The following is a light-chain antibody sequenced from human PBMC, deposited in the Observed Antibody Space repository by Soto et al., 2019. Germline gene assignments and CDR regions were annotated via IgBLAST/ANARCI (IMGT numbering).Light chain of an antibody. J-gene: IGKJ1*01. CDR2: GAS. V-gene: IGKV3-15*01. Sequence: EIVMTQSPATLSVSPGESATLSCRASQSVSNNLAWYQQKPGQTPRLLIYGASTRATGFPARFSGSGSGTEFTLTITSLQSEDFAVYYCQQYNNWTPKWTFGQGTKV. CDR3: QQYNNWTPKWT. CDR1: QSVSNN.